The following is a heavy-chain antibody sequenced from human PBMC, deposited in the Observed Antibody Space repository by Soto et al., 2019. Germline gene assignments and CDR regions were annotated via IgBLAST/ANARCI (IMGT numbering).Heavy chain of an antibody. CDR1: GFTFSSYG. CDR2: IWYDGSNK. V-gene: IGHV3-33*01. D-gene: IGHD5-18*01. CDR3: ARDQPHTAMVYGPFF. J-gene: IGHJ4*02. Sequence: GGSLRLSCAASGFTFSSYGMHWVRQAPGKGLEWVAVIWYDGSNKYYADSVKGRFTISRDNSKNTLYLQMNSLRAEDTAVYYCARDQPHTAMVYGPFFWGQGTLVTVSS.